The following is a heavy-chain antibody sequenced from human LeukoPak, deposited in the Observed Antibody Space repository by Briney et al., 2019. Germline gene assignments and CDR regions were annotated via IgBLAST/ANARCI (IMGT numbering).Heavy chain of an antibody. D-gene: IGHD1-26*01. V-gene: IGHV1-69*13. CDR1: GGTFTSYA. Sequence: GASVNVSCKASGGTFTSYAISWVRQAPGQGLEWMGGIIPIFGTTNYAQKFQGRVTITADESTSTAYMELSSLRSEDTAVYYCARIRSGGSSLSPPNWFDPWGQGTLVSVSS. J-gene: IGHJ5*02. CDR2: IIPIFGTT. CDR3: ARIRSGGSSLSPPNWFDP.